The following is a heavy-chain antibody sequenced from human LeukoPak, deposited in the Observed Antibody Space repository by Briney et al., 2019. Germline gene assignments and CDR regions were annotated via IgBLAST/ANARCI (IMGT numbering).Heavy chain of an antibody. CDR3: ARDDDTVVVPAAEDY. CDR1: GFTFSSYS. Sequence: GGSLRLSCAASGFTFSSYSMNWVRQAPGKGLEWVSSISSSSSYIYYADSVKGRFTISRDNAKNSLYLQMNSLRAEDTAVYYCARDDDTVVVPAAEDYWGQGTLVTVSS. V-gene: IGHV3-21*01. J-gene: IGHJ4*02. CDR2: ISSSSSYI. D-gene: IGHD2-2*01.